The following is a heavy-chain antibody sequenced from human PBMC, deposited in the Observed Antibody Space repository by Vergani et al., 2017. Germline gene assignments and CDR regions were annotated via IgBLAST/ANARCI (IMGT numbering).Heavy chain of an antibody. CDR2: IYYSENK. J-gene: IGHJ5*02. Sequence: QLQLQESGPGLVKPSETLSLTCTVSGSSISSSSYYWGWIRQSPGKGLEWIGSIYYSENKFYNPSLESRVTLSIDTTKNQFSLKLKSVTAADTAVYYCARCFRDEGMIYGGTVENWFDPWGQGTLVTVSS. CDR3: ARCFRDEGMIYGGTVENWFDP. CDR1: GSSISSSSYY. D-gene: IGHD3-22*01. V-gene: IGHV4-39*01.